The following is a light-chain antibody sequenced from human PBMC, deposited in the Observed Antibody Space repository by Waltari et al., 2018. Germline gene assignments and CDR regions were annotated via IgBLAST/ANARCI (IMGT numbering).Light chain of an antibody. CDR1: QNINNY. J-gene: IGKJ4*01. CDR3: QQSFNTAPLT. CDR2: AAS. V-gene: IGKV1-39*01. Sequence: DIQMTQSTTPVAASLGDRLTITCRSSQNINNYLNWLQHRPGQPPNLLIYAASTLQSGVPSWFSGRGSGTHFTLTITGLQPEDFATYYCQQSFNTAPLTFGGGTKVEI.